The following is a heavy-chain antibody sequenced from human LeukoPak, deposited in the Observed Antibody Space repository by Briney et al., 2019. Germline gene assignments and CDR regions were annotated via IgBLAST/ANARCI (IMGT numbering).Heavy chain of an antibody. CDR2: ISWNSNSI. V-gene: IGHV3-9*01. CDR1: GFTFSNYA. Sequence: PGGSLRLSCAASGFTFSNYAMNWVRQTPGKGLEWVSGISWNSNSIGYADSVKGRFTISRDNAKNSLYLQMDSLRVEDTALYYCAKDEQLGNWGQGTLVTVSS. CDR3: AKDEQLGN. D-gene: IGHD1/OR15-1a*01. J-gene: IGHJ4*02.